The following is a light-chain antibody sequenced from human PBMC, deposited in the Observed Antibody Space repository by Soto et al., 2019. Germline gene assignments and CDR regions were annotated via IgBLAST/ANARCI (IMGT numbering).Light chain of an antibody. V-gene: IGLV3-1*01. CDR1: KLGDKY. CDR3: QAWDSNTAG. Sequence: SYELTQPPSVSVSPGQTASITCSGDKLGDKYACWYQQKPGQSPVVVIYQDTKRPSGIPERFSGSNSGNTATLTISGTQAMDEADYYCQAWDSNTAGFGGGTKLTVL. J-gene: IGLJ2*01. CDR2: QDT.